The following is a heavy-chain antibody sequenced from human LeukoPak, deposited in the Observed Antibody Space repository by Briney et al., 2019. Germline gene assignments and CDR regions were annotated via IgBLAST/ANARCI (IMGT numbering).Heavy chain of an antibody. V-gene: IGHV3-23*01. CDR1: GFTFSSYA. CDR2: ISTSGGST. J-gene: IGHJ4*01. CDR3: AIMHRYYDGSGYWVQ. D-gene: IGHD3-22*01. Sequence: GRSPRLSLASSGFTFSSYAMSLVRQAPGKGLEWVSGISTSGGSTSYADSVKGRFTTSRDNPRNRLYMQTNSLRAEDTAVYYCAIMHRYYDGSGYWVQWGHGTMVTVSS.